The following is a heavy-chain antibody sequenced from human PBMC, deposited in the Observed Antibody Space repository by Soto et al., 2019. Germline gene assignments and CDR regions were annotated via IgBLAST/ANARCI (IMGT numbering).Heavy chain of an antibody. J-gene: IGHJ5*02. V-gene: IGHV1-69*12. CDR3: ARPTRYSYDSSGQSAWFDP. CDR1: GGTFSSYA. Sequence: QVQLVQSGAEVKKPGSSVKVSCKASGGTFSSYAISWVRQAPGQGLEWMGGIIPIFGTANYAQKFQGRVTITADEXXSXAXXELSSLRSEDTAVYYCARPTRYSYDSSGQSAWFDPWGQGTLVTVSS. D-gene: IGHD3-22*01. CDR2: IIPIFGTA.